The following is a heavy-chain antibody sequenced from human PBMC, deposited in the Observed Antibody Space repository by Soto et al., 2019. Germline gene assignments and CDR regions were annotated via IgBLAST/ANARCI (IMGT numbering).Heavy chain of an antibody. Sequence: GCSPGLFLAASRLTVCSSYVSLSRKAQGQGLEWVSVIYSGGSTYYADSVKGRFTISRDNSKNTLYLQMNSLRFFYTAEDYIGDTVPVSAFLLNRSSDL. V-gene: IGHV3-53*05. CDR1: RLTVCSSY. CDR3: GDTVPVSAFLLNRSSDL. CDR2: IYSGGST. D-gene: IGHD2-15*01. J-gene: IGHJ2*01.